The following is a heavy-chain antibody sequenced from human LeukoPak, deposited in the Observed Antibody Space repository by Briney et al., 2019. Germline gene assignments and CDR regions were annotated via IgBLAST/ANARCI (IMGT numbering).Heavy chain of an antibody. Sequence: MTSETLSLTCAVSGGSISKTNWWSWVRQSPGTGLEWIGEIWHSGYTNYNPSLKSRVTISVDTSKNQFSLRLTSVTAADTAIYYCASRYNWNHFDYWGHGTLVTVSS. CDR2: IWHSGYT. J-gene: IGHJ4*01. CDR1: GGSISKTNW. V-gene: IGHV4-4*02. D-gene: IGHD1-20*01. CDR3: ASRYNWNHFDY.